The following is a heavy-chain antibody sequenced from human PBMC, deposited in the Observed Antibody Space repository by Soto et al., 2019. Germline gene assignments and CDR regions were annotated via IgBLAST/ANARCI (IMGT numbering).Heavy chain of an antibody. V-gene: IGHV4-61*01. CDR1: GGSVSSGSYY. D-gene: IGHD5-12*01. CDR3: ARGLYSGRFLGGY. J-gene: IGHJ4*02. CDR2: IYYSGST. Sequence: SETLSLTCTVSGGSVSSGSYYWSWIRQPPGKGLEWIGYIYYSGSTNYNPSLKSRVTISVDTSKNQFSLKLSSVTAADTAVYYCARGLYSGRFLGGYWGQGTLVTVSS.